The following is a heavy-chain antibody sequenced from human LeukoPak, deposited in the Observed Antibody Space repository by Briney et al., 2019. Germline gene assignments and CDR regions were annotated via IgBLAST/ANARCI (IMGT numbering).Heavy chain of an antibody. V-gene: IGHV3-7*01. Sequence: PGGSLRLSCAASGFTFSGDWVTWVRQAPGKGREGGAGIKEDGREEDYVDSVKGRFTISRDNAKNSLYLQMNSVRAEDTAVYYCAREWPAYGGDSGGYWGQGTLVTVSS. CDR2: IKEDGREE. D-gene: IGHD4-23*01. CDR3: AREWPAYGGDSGGY. CDR1: GFTFSGDW. J-gene: IGHJ4*02.